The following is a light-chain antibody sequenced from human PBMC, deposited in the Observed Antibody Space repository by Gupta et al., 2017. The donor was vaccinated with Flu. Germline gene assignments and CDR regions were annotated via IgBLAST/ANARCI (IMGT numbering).Light chain of an antibody. CDR2: KAS. J-gene: IGKJ2*01. Sequence: GDRVTITCRPSQNINSWLAWYQQKPGKAPNLLIYKASSLQSGVPSRFSGSGSGTEFTLTISSLQPDDFATYYCQQYSSYSHTFGQGTKLEI. CDR3: QQYSSYSHT. CDR1: QNINSW. V-gene: IGKV1-5*03.